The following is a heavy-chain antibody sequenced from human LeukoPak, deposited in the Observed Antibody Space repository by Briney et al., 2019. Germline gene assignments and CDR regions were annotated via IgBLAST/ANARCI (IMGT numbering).Heavy chain of an antibody. J-gene: IGHJ4*02. CDR3: AKDTGQGGPTYYFDY. CDR1: GFTFSSYW. CDR2: IKQDGSET. V-gene: IGHV3-7*03. D-gene: IGHD2-15*01. Sequence: PGGSLRLSCAASGFTFSSYWMSWVRQAPGKRPQWVANIKQDGSETYYVDSVKGRFTISRDNAKNSLYLQMNSLRAEDTALYYCAKDTGQGGPTYYFDYWGQGTLVTVSS.